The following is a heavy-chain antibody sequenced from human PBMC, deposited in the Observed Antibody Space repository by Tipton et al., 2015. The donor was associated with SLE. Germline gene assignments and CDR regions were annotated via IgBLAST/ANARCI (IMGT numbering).Heavy chain of an antibody. D-gene: IGHD6-13*01. CDR1: GGSISSYY. Sequence: TLSITCTVSGGSISSYYWNWIRQPPGKGLEWIGCIYFSGSTNYNPSLRSRVTMSVDSSNSQFSLKLSSVTAADTAVYYCARDGGAAAESYNYYMDVWGIGTMVTVSS. J-gene: IGHJ6*03. CDR3: ARDGGAAAESYNYYMDV. CDR2: IYFSGST. V-gene: IGHV4-59*01.